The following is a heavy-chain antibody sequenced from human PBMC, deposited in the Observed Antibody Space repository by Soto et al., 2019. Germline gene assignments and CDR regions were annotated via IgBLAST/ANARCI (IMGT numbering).Heavy chain of an antibody. J-gene: IGHJ6*04. CDR2: ISSSSSTI. Sequence: PGGSLRLSCAASGFTFSSYSMNWVRQAPGKGLEWVSYISSSSSTIYYADSVKGRFTISRDNAKNSLYLQMNSLRAEDTAVYYCARDADDILTGYSLAMDVWGKGTTVTVSS. CDR3: ARDADDILTGYSLAMDV. D-gene: IGHD3-9*01. CDR1: GFTFSSYS. V-gene: IGHV3-48*01.